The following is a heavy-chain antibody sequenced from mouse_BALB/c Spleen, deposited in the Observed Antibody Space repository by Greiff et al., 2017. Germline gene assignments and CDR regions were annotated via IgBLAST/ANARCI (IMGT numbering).Heavy chain of an antibody. J-gene: IGHJ2*01. V-gene: IGHV5-12-2*01. Sequence: EVQGVESGGGLVQPGGSLKLSCAASGFTFSSYTMSWVRQTPEKRLEWVAYISNGGGSTYYPDTVKGRFTISRDNAKNTLYLQMSSLKSEDTAMYYCARHGAPDYYFDYWGQGTTLTVSS. CDR2: ISNGGGST. CDR1: GFTFSSYT. CDR3: ARHGAPDYYFDY.